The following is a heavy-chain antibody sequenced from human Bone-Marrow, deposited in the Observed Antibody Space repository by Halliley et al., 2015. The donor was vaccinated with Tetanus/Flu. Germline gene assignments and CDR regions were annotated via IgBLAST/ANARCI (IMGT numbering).Heavy chain of an antibody. Sequence: SLRLSCAASGFTFSNYWMGWVRQAPGKGLEWVANIRKDGGSINYVDSVKGRFTISRDNAKNSLYLQMNSLRAEDTSVYYCVRSGEAWLDPHWGQGTLVTVSS. CDR3: VRSGEAWLDPH. CDR1: GFTFSNYW. CDR2: IRKDGGSI. J-gene: IGHJ4*02. D-gene: IGHD4-17*01. V-gene: IGHV3-7*01.